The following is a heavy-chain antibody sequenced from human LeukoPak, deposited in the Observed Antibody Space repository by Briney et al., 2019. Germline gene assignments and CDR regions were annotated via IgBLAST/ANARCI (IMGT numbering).Heavy chain of an antibody. V-gene: IGHV3-30-3*01. CDR3: ARGYSNQLDY. CDR1: GFTFSSYA. J-gene: IGHJ4*02. Sequence: GGSLRLSCAASGFTFSSYAMHWVRQAPGKGLEWVAVISYDGSNKYYADSVKGRFTISRDNSRNTLYLQMNSLRAEDTAVYYCARGYSNQLDYWGQGTLVTVSS. CDR2: ISYDGSNK. D-gene: IGHD4-11*01.